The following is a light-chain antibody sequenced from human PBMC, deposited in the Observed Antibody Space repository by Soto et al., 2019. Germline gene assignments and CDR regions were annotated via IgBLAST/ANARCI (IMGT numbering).Light chain of an antibody. CDR3: QHYNSYSEA. CDR2: KAS. CDR1: QTISSL. V-gene: IGKV1-5*03. Sequence: DIQMTQSPSTLSGSVGDRVTITCRASQTISSLLAWYQQKPGKAPKLLIYKASTLKSGVPSRFSGSGSGTEFTLTISSLKTDDFATYYCQHYNSYSEAFGQGTKVDIK. J-gene: IGKJ1*01.